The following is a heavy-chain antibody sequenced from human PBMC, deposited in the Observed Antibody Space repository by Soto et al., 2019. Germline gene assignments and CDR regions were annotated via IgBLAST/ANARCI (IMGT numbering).Heavy chain of an antibody. CDR2: ISAYNGNT. CDR3: ARDPSRSSGWYRDDY. J-gene: IGHJ4*02. CDR1: GYTFTSYG. Sequence: ASVKVSCKASGYTFTSYGISWVRQAPGQGLEWMGWISAYNGNTNYAQKLQGRVTMTTDTSTSTAYMELRSLRSDDTAVYYCARDPSRSSGWYRDDYWGQGTLVTVSS. D-gene: IGHD6-19*01. V-gene: IGHV1-18*01.